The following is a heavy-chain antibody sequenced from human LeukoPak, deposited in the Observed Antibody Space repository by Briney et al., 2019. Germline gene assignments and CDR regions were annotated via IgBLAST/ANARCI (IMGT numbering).Heavy chain of an antibody. D-gene: IGHD3-10*01. CDR3: ARDTITMVRGVIIPYYFDY. CDR2: ISSSGSTI. V-gene: IGHV3-48*03. Sequence: GGSPRLSCAASGFTFRSYEMNWVRQAPGEGLEWVSYISSSGSTIYYTDSVKGRFTISRDNAKNSLYLKMNSLRAEDTAVYYCARDTITMVRGVIIPYYFDYWGQGTLVTVSS. J-gene: IGHJ4*02. CDR1: GFTFRSYE.